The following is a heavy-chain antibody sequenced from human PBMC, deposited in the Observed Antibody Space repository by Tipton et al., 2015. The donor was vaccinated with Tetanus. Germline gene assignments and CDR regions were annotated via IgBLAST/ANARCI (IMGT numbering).Heavy chain of an antibody. V-gene: IGHV4-61*01. CDR1: GDSVSRSSHY. J-gene: IGHJ4*02. Sequence: TLSLTCAVSGDSVSRSSHYWTWIRQPPGKELEWVGYVYHSGSTNYHPSLKSRLTISVDTSKNQFSLNPRSVITADTAVYYCARANNDYPKKGPFDYWGQGILVTVSS. D-gene: IGHD5-12*01. CDR2: VYHSGST. CDR3: ARANNDYPKKGPFDY.